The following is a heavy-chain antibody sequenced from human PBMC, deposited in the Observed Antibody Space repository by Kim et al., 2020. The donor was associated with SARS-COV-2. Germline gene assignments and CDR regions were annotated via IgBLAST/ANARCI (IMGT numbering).Heavy chain of an antibody. CDR3: ASSGRDYFGSGSFD. D-gene: IGHD3-10*01. CDR1: GGRYSTYA. CDR2: IIPKFGAA. J-gene: IGHJ4*01. Sequence: SVKVSCKASGGRYSTYAIGWVRQAPGQGLEWMGGIIPKFGAANYAQKFQGRLTITAAEATTIVYMELRSLTSEDTAVYYCASSGRDYFGSGSFD. V-gene: IGHV1-69*13.